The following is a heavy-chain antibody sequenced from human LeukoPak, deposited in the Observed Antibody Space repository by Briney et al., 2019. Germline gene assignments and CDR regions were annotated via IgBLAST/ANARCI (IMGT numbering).Heavy chain of an antibody. D-gene: IGHD2-2*01. CDR2: ISAYNGNT. Sequence: GASVKVSCKASGYTFTSYGISWVRQAPGQGLEWMGWISAYNGNTNYAQKLQGRVTMTTDTSTSTAYMELRSLRSDDTAVYYCARAGQYCSSTSCQHRRYYYGMDVWGKGPRSPSPQ. V-gene: IGHV1-18*04. CDR1: GYTFTSYG. CDR3: ARAGQYCSSTSCQHRRYYYGMDV. J-gene: IGHJ6*01.